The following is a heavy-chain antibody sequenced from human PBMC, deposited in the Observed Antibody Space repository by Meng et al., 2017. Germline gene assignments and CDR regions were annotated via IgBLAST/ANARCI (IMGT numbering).Heavy chain of an antibody. CDR3: ARDEDISAAGNLIGDY. V-gene: IGHV1-2*06. Sequence: GELGQSVAEVKTSGAAVKVSCKPSGYSSPDFYRPWGRRAPGHGLEWMGRTNPKGGDTHSANKLKARVTMAGDTSISTSYMELSELRSDDTAMYYCARDEDISAAGNLIGDYWGQGTLVTVSS. CDR1: GYSSPDFY. CDR2: TNPKGGDT. J-gene: IGHJ4*02. D-gene: IGHD6-25*01.